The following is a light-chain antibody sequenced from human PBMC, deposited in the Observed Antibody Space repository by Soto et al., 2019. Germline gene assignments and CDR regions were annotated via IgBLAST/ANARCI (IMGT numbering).Light chain of an antibody. CDR3: LQHNSYPWT. CDR2: GAS. Sequence: EIVLTQSPGTLSLSPGERATLSCRASQSVSSNYLAWYQQKPGQAPRPLIYGASSRATGIPERFSGSGSGTEFTLTISSLQPEDFATYYCLQHNSYPWTFGQGTKVDIK. V-gene: IGKV3-20*01. J-gene: IGKJ1*01. CDR1: QSVSSNY.